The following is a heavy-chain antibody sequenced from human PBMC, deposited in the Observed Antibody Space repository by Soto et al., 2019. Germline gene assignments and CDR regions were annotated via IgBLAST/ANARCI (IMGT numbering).Heavy chain of an antibody. J-gene: IGHJ4*02. Sequence: QVQLQESGPGLVKPSETLSLTCTVSGGSVSSGSYYWSWIRQPPGKGLEWIGYIYYSGSTNYNPSLTSRVTISVDTSKNQFSLKLSSVTAADTAVYYCARGVGVVTFFDYWGQGTLVTVSS. V-gene: IGHV4-61*01. CDR3: ARGVGVVTFFDY. D-gene: IGHD3-3*01. CDR1: GGSVSSGSYY. CDR2: IYYSGST.